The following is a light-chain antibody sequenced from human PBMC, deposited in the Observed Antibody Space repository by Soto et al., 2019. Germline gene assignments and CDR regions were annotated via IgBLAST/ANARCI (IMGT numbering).Light chain of an antibody. CDR3: QQDYNSPIT. J-gene: IGKJ5*01. CDR2: AAS. V-gene: IGKV3D-7*01. CDR1: QSVSSSS. Sequence: LSLSPGETATLSCMSSQSVSSSSFAWYQQKAGQAPRLLIYAASNRATGIPDRFSGSGSGTDFTLTISSLQPEDFAVYYCQQDYNSPITFGQGTRLEIK.